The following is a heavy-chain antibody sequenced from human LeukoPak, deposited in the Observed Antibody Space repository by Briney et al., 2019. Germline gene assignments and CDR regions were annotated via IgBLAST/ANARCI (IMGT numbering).Heavy chain of an antibody. V-gene: IGHV4-59*01. CDR1: GGSISSYY. D-gene: IGHD6-19*01. Sequence: PSETLSPTCTVSGGSISSYYWSWIRQPPGKGLEWIGYIYYSGSTNYNPSLKSRVTISVDTSKNQFSLKLSSVTAADTAVYYCARGSEQWTYYFDYWGQGTLVTVSS. CDR3: ARGSEQWTYYFDY. CDR2: IYYSGST. J-gene: IGHJ4*02.